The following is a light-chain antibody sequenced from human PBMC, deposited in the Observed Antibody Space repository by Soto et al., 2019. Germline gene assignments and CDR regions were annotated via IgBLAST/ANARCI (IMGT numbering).Light chain of an antibody. CDR3: QQYGSSPPST. V-gene: IGKV3-20*01. CDR1: QSVSSSY. CDR2: GAS. J-gene: IGKJ5*01. Sequence: EIVLTQSPGTLSLSPGERATLSCRASQSVSSSYLAWYQQKPGQAPRLLIYGASSRATGIPDRFSGSGSGTDFTLTISRLEPEDFAFYYCQQYGSSPPSTFGQGTRLEIK.